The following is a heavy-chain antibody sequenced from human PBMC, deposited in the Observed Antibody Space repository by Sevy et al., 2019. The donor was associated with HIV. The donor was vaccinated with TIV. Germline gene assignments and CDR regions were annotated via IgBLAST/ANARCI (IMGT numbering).Heavy chain of an antibody. V-gene: IGHV3-7*01. CDR3: ARDLFSGSYYENY. D-gene: IGHD1-26*01. CDR1: GFTLSNYW. CDR2: IEQDGSYK. Sequence: GGSLRLSCAASGFTLSNYWMSWVRQAPGKGLEWVANIEQDGSYKYYVNSVKGRFTISRDNAKNSLYLQMNSLRAEDTAVYYCARDLFSGSYYENYWGRGTLVTVSS. J-gene: IGHJ4*02.